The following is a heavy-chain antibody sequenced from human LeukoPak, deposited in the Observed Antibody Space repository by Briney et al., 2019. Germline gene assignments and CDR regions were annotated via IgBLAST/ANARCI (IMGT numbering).Heavy chain of an antibody. Sequence: SETLSLTCTVSGYSISSGYFWGWIRQPPGKGLECIGTIYHSGSTYYNPSLKSRVTISVDTSKNQFSLKLNSVTAADTAVYYCAREIVDSSGFNWFDPWGQGTLVTVSS. CDR2: IYHSGST. V-gene: IGHV4-38-2*02. CDR1: GYSISSGYF. CDR3: AREIVDSSGFNWFDP. D-gene: IGHD3-22*01. J-gene: IGHJ5*02.